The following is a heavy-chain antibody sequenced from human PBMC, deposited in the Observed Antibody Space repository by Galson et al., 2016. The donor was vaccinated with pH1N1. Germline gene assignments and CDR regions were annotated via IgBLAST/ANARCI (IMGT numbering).Heavy chain of an antibody. CDR3: ARQNDYGDYRGDAFDI. CDR1: GYRFSSSW. J-gene: IGHJ3*02. Sequence: QSGAEVKKPGESLKISCKGSGYRFSSSWIGWVRQMPGKGLEWMGIIYLGGSLIRYRPSFQGQVTTSADKSVNIVYLEWGSLKAPDTAMYYCARQNDYGDYRGDAFDIWGQGTMVTVSS. V-gene: IGHV5-51*01. D-gene: IGHD4-17*01. CDR2: IYLGGSLI.